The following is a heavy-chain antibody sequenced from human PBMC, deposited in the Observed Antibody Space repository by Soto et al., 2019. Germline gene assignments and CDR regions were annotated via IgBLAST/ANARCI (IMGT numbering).Heavy chain of an antibody. J-gene: IGHJ6*02. CDR2: IYPGDSDT. CDR3: ARHGSSSGWYQASYYYYYGMDV. Sequence: GESLKISCKGSVYSFTSYCIGWVRQMPGKGLEWMWIIYPGDSDTRYSPSFQGQVTISADKSISTAYLQWSSLKASDTARYYCARHGSSSGWYQASYYYYYGMDVWGQGTTVTVSS. CDR1: VYSFTSYC. V-gene: IGHV5-51*01. D-gene: IGHD6-19*01.